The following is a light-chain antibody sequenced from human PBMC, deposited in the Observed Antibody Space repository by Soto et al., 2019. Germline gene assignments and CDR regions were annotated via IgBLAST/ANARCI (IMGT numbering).Light chain of an antibody. J-gene: IGLJ3*02. Sequence: QSVLTQPPSASGTPGQRVTISCSGSRSNIESNTVNWYQQLPGTAPKLLIFNNNQWPSGVPDRFSGSKSGTSASLAISGLQSADEADYCCAAWDDSLNGWVFGGGTKLTVL. CDR3: AAWDDSLNGWV. CDR2: NNN. V-gene: IGLV1-44*01. CDR1: RSNIESNT.